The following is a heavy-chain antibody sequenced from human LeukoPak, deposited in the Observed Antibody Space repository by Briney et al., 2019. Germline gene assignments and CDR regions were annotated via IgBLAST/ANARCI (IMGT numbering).Heavy chain of an antibody. CDR1: GFTFSSYW. J-gene: IGHJ4*02. CDR2: ISVSSDII. CDR3: ARDRSGGYVSYFDY. Sequence: GGSLRLSCAASGFTFSSYWMSWIRQAPGKGLEWVSYISVSSDIIYHADSVKGRFTISRDNAKNSLYLQMNSLRDEDTAVYYCARDRSGGYVSYFDYWGQGSLVTVSA. D-gene: IGHD3-22*01. V-gene: IGHV3-48*02.